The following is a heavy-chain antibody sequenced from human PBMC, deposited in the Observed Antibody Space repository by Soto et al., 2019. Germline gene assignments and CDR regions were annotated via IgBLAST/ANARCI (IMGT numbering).Heavy chain of an antibody. J-gene: IGHJ5*02. CDR3: VRVATGSYDWFDP. Sequence: EVQLVESGGGLVQPGGSLRLSCAASQFTFSRYWMHWVRQAPGKGLMWVSRINSDGSRTTYADSVKGRFTISIDNAKNTLFLQMNSLRAEDSAVYYCVRVATGSYDWFDPWGQGTLVTVSS. CDR2: INSDGSRT. CDR1: QFTFSRYW. D-gene: IGHD1-26*01. V-gene: IGHV3-74*03.